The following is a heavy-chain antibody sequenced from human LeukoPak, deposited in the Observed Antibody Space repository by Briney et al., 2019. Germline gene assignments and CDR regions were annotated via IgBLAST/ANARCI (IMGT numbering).Heavy chain of an antibody. V-gene: IGHV3-11*01. CDR3: ARDRFDDVRYSKYYFDY. D-gene: IGHD5-18*01. Sequence: GGSLRLSCAASGFTFSDCYMSWIRQAPGKGLEWVSYISSSGSTIYYADSVKGRFTISRDNAKNSLYLQMNSLRAEDTAVYYCARDRFDDVRYSKYYFDYWGQGTLVTVSS. CDR1: GFTFSDCY. CDR2: ISSSGSTI. J-gene: IGHJ4*02.